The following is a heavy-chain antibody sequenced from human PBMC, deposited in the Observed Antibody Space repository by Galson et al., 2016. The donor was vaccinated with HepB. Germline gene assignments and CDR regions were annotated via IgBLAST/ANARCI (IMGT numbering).Heavy chain of an antibody. Sequence: ETLSLTCAVSGVSISGTNWWSWVRQPPGKGLEWIGEIYHSGSTNYNQSLQSRVTISVDTSKNQFSLNLNSVTAADTALYYCVRNGYYCLDAWGQGTTVTVSS. CDR1: GVSISGTNW. J-gene: IGHJ6*02. CDR2: IYHSGST. CDR3: VRNGYYCLDA. V-gene: IGHV4-4*02.